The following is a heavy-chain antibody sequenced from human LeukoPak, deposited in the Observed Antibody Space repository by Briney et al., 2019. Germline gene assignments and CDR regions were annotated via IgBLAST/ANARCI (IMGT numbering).Heavy chain of an antibody. V-gene: IGHV4-34*01. J-gene: IGHJ6*03. Sequence: NPGGSLRLSCAASGFTFSSYAMSWVRQAPGKGLEWIGEINHSGSTNYNPSLKSRVTISVDTSKNQFSLKLSSVTAADTAVYYCARVVYSGYDLRGAMDVWGKGTTVTVSS. D-gene: IGHD5-12*01. CDR3: ARVVYSGYDLRGAMDV. CDR1: GFTFSSYA. CDR2: INHSGST.